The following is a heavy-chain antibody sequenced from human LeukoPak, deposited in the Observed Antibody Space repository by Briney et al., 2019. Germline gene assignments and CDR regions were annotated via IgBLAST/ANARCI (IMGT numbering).Heavy chain of an antibody. CDR1: GYTFTSYY. Sequence: ASVKVSCKASGYTFTSYYMHWVRQATGQGLEWMGRMNPNSANTTYAEKFQGRVTMTRDTSISTAYMELSRLRSDDTAVYYCARAVAGTRYYMDVWGKGTTVTVSS. D-gene: IGHD6-19*01. CDR3: ARAVAGTRYYMDV. CDR2: MNPNSANT. J-gene: IGHJ6*03. V-gene: IGHV1-2*02.